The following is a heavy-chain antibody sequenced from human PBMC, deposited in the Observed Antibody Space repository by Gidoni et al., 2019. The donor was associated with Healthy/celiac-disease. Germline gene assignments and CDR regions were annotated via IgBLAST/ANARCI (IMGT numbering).Heavy chain of an antibody. CDR3: AREGHYYGSGSNPAFDI. D-gene: IGHD3-10*01. CDR2: IWYDGSNK. V-gene: IGHV3-33*01. J-gene: IGHJ3*02. CDR1: GFPFSSYC. Sequence: QVQLVESGGGVVQPGRSLRLSCATSGFPFSSYCMNWVRQAPGKGLEWVAVIWYDGSNKYYADSVKGRFTISRDNSKNTLYLQMNSLRAEDTAVYYCAREGHYYGSGSNPAFDIWGQGTMVTVSS.